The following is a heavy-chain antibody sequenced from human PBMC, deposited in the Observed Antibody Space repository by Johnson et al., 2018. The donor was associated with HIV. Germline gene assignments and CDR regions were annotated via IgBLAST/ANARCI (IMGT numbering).Heavy chain of an antibody. Sequence: VQLVESGGGLIQPGGSLRLSCAASGFIVSVNYMSWVRQAPGKGLECVSVIYSGGNTYYADSVKGRFTVSSDSSNNTLYLQMNSLRAEDTAVYYCARADWSHGGAFDIWGQGTVVTVSS. D-gene: IGHD3-9*01. J-gene: IGHJ3*02. CDR3: ARADWSHGGAFDI. CDR2: IYSGGNT. CDR1: GFIVSVNY. V-gene: IGHV3-53*01.